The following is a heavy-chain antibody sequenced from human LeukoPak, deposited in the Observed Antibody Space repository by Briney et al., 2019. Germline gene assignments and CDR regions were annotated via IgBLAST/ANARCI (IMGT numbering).Heavy chain of an antibody. CDR3: AKGTGASAWLADY. Sequence: GGSLRLSCAASGFILSAHSMNWVRQAPGKGLEWVSYISGSGSSIDYADSVGGRFTISRDSAKNSLYLQMNNLRAEDTAVYYCAKGTGASAWLADYWGQGTLVTVSS. J-gene: IGHJ4*02. V-gene: IGHV3-48*01. D-gene: IGHD6-19*01. CDR1: GFILSAHS. CDR2: ISGSGSSI.